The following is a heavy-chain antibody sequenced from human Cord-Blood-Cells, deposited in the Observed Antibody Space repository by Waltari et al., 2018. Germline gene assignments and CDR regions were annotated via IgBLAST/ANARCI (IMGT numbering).Heavy chain of an antibody. Sequence: QVQLQQWGAGLLKPSETLSLTCAVYGGSFSGYYWSWIRQPPGKGLEWIGEINHSGSTNYNPYFKSRVTISVDTSKNQFSLKLSSVTAADTAVYYCARGVATNWFDPWGQGTLVTVSS. CDR2: INHSGST. V-gene: IGHV4-34*01. J-gene: IGHJ5*02. CDR1: GGSFSGYY. CDR3: ARGVATNWFDP. D-gene: IGHD5-12*01.